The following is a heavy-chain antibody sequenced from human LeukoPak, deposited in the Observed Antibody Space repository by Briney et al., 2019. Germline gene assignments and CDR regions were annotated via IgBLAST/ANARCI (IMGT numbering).Heavy chain of an antibody. J-gene: IGHJ5*02. CDR1: GGSISDYY. V-gene: IGHV4-59*01. CDR2: IYYSGST. CDR3: ARELDNWFDP. Sequence: PSETLSLTCTVSGGSISDYYWSWIRQPPGKGLEWIGYIYYSGSTNYNPSLKSRVTISVDTSKNQFSLKLSSVTAADTAVYYCARELDNWFDPWGQGTLVTVSS.